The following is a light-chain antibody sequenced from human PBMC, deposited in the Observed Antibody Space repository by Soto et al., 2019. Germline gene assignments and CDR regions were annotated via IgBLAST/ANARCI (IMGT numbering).Light chain of an antibody. Sequence: QMTQSPCTLISSVGDRVTIPCRASQTISTWLAWYQHKPGKAPNLLIYDASTLMSGVPSRFSGSGSGTEFTLTISSLQPGDFATYYCQQSETYPLTFGQRTRLEIK. CDR2: DAS. J-gene: IGKJ5*01. V-gene: IGKV1-5*01. CDR1: QTISTW. CDR3: QQSETYPLT.